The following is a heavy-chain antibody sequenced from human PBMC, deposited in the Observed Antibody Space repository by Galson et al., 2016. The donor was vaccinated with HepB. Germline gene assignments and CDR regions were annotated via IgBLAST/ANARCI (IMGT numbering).Heavy chain of an antibody. J-gene: IGHJ4*02. CDR2: ISGSGGST. CDR1: GFTFSSYA. Sequence: SGFTFSSYAMSWVRQAPGKGLEWVSGISGSGGSTYYADSVKGRFTSSSDNSKNTVFRQMNSLRAEDTAVYYCAKDEVVVWYCFTSWGQGALVTVSS. D-gene: IGHD2-2*02. V-gene: IGHV3-23*01. CDR3: AKDEVVVWYCFTS.